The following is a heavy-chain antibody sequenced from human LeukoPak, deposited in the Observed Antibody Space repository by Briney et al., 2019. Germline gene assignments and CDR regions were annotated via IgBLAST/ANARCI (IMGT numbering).Heavy chain of an antibody. D-gene: IGHD5-18*01. V-gene: IGHV4-39*01. Sequence: SETLSLTCTVSGGSISSSSYYWGWIRQPPGKGLEWIGSIYYSGSTYYNPSLKSRVTISVDTSKNQFSLKLSSVTAADTAVYCCARHYGGYSYGSFDYWGQGTLVTVSS. CDR2: IYYSGST. CDR3: ARHYGGYSYGSFDY. J-gene: IGHJ4*02. CDR1: GGSISSSSYY.